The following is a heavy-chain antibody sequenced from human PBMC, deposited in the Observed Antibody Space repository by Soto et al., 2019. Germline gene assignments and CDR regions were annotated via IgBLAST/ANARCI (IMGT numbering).Heavy chain of an antibody. CDR3: VKDHYYDMGRYSPYYLDY. CDR1: GFSFMTYT. D-gene: IGHD3-10*01. V-gene: IGHV3-30*18. J-gene: IGHJ4*02. Sequence: QVQLVESGGGVVQPGTSRRLSCTASGFSFMTYTMHWVRQAPGKGLEWVALISSDGRRKYYQDSVKGRFTISRDNPSNTLSLQMNSLRVDDTAVYYCVKDHYYDMGRYSPYYLDYWGQGTLVTVCS. CDR2: ISSDGRRK.